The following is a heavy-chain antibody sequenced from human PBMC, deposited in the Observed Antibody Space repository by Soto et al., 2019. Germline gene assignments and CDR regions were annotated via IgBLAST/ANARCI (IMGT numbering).Heavy chain of an antibody. D-gene: IGHD2-15*01. Sequence: WWSLRLSCSASVFTFSRYAMGWCRQGPGKGLEWVAVVSIGGSTHYADSVRGRFTISRDNSKNTLSLQMNSLTAEDTAVYFCAKRRGAGGHFDYWGQGALVTVSS. CDR2: VSIGGST. J-gene: IGHJ4*02. CDR3: AKRRGAGGHFDY. V-gene: IGHV3-23*01. CDR1: VFTFSRYA.